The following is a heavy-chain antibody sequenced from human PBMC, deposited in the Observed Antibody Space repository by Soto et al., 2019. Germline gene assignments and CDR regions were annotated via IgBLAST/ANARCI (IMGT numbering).Heavy chain of an antibody. CDR1: GFSFSSYV. V-gene: IGHV3-33*01. CDR2: IWYDGSHK. D-gene: IGHD2-21*02. CDR3: AREPSGDYGFDM. Sequence: QVQLVESGGGVVQPGRSLRLSCAASGFSFSSYVMHWVRQAPGKGLEWVTGIWYDGSHKYYADSVKGRFTISRDNSQNTLYLEMNILRAEDTALYHCAREPSGDYGFDMWGQGTMVTVSS. J-gene: IGHJ3*02.